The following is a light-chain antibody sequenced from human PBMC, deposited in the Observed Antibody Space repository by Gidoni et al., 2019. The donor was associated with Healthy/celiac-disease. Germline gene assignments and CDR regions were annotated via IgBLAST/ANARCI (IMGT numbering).Light chain of an antibody. CDR1: QSISSY. CDR3: QQSYSTLTWT. CDR2: AAS. J-gene: IGKJ1*01. V-gene: IGKV1-39*01. Sequence: DIQMTQSPSSLSASVGDRVTITCRASQSISSYVNWYQQKPGKAPKLLIYAASSLQSGVPSRFSGSVSGTDFTLTLSSLQPEDFATYSCQQSYSTLTWTFGQGTKVEIK.